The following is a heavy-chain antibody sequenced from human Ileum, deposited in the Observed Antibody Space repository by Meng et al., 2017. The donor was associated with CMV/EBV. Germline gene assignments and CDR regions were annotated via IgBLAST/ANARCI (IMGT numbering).Heavy chain of an antibody. CDR3: AREGSAVH. CDR2: IYTSGST. Sequence: VQLQESGPGLVKPSETLSLTCTVSGTSITGYYWSWIRQSAAKGLEWIGRIYTSGSTNYNPSLHSRVSMSIDTSKNQFSLKLRSVTAADTAVYYCAREGSAVHCGQGTLVTVSS. CDR1: GTSITGYY. V-gene: IGHV4-4*07. D-gene: IGHD6-13*01. J-gene: IGHJ4*02.